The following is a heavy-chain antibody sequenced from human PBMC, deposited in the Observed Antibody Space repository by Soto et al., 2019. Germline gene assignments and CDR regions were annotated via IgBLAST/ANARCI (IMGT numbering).Heavy chain of an antibody. J-gene: IGHJ4*02. D-gene: IGHD3-3*01. V-gene: IGHV3-30*14. CDR2: IWYDGSNK. CDR3: ARDPGYGLPFLEYLFH. CDR1: VLTFSSYA. Sequence: PGGSLRLSCAASVLTFSSYAMHWVRQAPGKGLEWVAVIWYDGSNKYYADSVRGRFTISRDNSNNMLFLQMNSLRADDTAVYYCARDPGYGLPFLEYLFHRGQGTLVTVSS.